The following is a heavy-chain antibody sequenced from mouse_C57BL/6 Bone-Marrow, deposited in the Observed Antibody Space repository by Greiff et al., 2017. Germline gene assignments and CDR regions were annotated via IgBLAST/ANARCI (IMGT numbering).Heavy chain of an antibody. J-gene: IGHJ2*01. CDR1: GFTIKNTY. D-gene: IGHD2-4*01. CDR3: ARRLRLYYFDY. V-gene: IGHV14-3*01. Sequence: EVQRVESVAELVRPGASVKLSCTASGFTIKNTYMHWVKQRPEQGLEWIGRIDPANGNPKYAPKFKGKATITVDTSSNTAYLQLSSLTSEDPAIYYCARRLRLYYFDYWGQGTTLTVSA. CDR2: IDPANGNP.